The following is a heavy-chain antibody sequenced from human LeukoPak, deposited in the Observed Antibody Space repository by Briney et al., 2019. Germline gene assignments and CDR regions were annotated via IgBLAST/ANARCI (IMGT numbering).Heavy chain of an antibody. CDR1: GGTFSSYA. V-gene: IGHV1-69*13. CDR3: ARFGSGDFWSGYFDY. D-gene: IGHD3-3*01. J-gene: IGHJ4*02. Sequence: ASVKVSCKASGGTFSSYAISWVRQAAGQGLEWMGGIIPIFGTANYAQKFQGRVTITADESTSTAYMELSSLRSEDTAVYYCARFGSGDFWSGYFDYWGQGTLVTVSS. CDR2: IIPIFGTA.